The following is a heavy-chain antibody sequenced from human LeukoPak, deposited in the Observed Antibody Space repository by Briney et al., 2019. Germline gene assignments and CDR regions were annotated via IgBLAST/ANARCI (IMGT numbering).Heavy chain of an antibody. CDR3: ARLFPYSSSLGSYYYMDV. CDR1: GGSFSGYY. J-gene: IGHJ6*03. Sequence: PSETLSLTCAVYGGSFSGYYWSWIRQPPGKGLEWIGEINHSGSTNYNPSLKSRVTISVDTSKNQFSLKLSSVTAADTAVYYCARLFPYSSSLGSYYYMDVWGKGTTVTVSS. V-gene: IGHV4-34*01. D-gene: IGHD6-6*01. CDR2: INHSGST.